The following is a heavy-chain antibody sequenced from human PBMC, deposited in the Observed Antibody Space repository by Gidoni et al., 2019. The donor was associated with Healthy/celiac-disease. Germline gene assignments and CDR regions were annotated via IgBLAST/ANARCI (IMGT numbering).Heavy chain of an antibody. CDR3: AISSSSGFDY. J-gene: IGHJ4*02. D-gene: IGHD6-6*01. Sequence: QVQLQESGPGLGKPSQTLSLTCTVPGGSISSGSYYWSWIRRPAGKGLAWIGRISTSGSTNYTPSLKSRVTMSVDTSKNPFSLKLSSVTAADTAVYYCAISSSSGFDYWGQGTLVTVSS. CDR1: GGSISSGSYY. CDR2: ISTSGST. V-gene: IGHV4-61*02.